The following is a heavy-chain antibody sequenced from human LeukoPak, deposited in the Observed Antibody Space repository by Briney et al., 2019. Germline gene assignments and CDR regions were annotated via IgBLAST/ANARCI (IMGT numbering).Heavy chain of an antibody. CDR1: GFTFSSYS. CDR3: ARADYDYVWGSYRQYYFDY. D-gene: IGHD3-16*02. CDR2: ISSSSSYI. J-gene: IGHJ4*02. Sequence: PGGSLRLSCAASGFTFSSYSMNWVRQAPGKGLEWVSSISSSSSYIYYADSVKGRFTISRDNAKNSLYLQMNSLRAEDTAMYYCARADYDYVWGSYRQYYFDYWGQGTLVTVSS. V-gene: IGHV3-21*01.